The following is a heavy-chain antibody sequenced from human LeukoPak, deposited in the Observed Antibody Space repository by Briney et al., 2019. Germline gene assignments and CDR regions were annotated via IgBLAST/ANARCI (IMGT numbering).Heavy chain of an antibody. D-gene: IGHD3-16*01. J-gene: IGHJ4*02. Sequence: ASVKVSCKASGGTFSSYAIGWVRQAPGQGLEWMGGIIPIFGTANYAQKFQGRVTITADESTSTAYMELSSLRSEDTAVYYCAGDAVVGGVLRPFDYWGQETLVTVSS. V-gene: IGHV1-69*13. CDR2: IIPIFGTA. CDR3: AGDAVVGGVLRPFDY. CDR1: GGTFSSYA.